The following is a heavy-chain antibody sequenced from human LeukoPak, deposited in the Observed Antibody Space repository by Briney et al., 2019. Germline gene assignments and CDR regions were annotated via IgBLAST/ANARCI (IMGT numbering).Heavy chain of an antibody. V-gene: IGHV3-74*01. J-gene: IGHJ4*02. CDR2: ITNDGSST. CDR3: TTDLKESGSDTTTGFQY. Sequence: RQXPXXGLVWVSRITNDGSSTTYADSVKGRFTISRDSAKNMLYLQVNSLKVEDTAVYYCTTDLKESGSDTTTGFQYWGQGTLVTVSS. D-gene: IGHD1-26*01.